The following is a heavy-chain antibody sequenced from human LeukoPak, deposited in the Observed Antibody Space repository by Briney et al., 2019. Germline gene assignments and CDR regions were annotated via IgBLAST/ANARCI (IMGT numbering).Heavy chain of an antibody. CDR3: ARVCSLGIVVVPAAYYFDY. CDR2: ISAYNGNT. Sequence: ASVKVSCKASGYTFTSYGISWVRQAPGQGLEWMGWISAYNGNTNYAQKLQGRVTMTTDTSTSTAYMELRSLRSDDTAVYYCARVCSLGIVVVPAAYYFDYWGQGTLVTVSS. CDR1: GYTFTSYG. V-gene: IGHV1-18*01. D-gene: IGHD2-2*03. J-gene: IGHJ4*02.